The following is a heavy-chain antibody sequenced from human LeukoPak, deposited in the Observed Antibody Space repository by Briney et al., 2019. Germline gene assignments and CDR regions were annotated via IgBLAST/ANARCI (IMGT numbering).Heavy chain of an antibody. V-gene: IGHV3-21*01. CDR2: IRSSSSNI. CDR3: ARVGGSYSQADYYYGMDV. J-gene: IGHJ6*02. D-gene: IGHD1-26*01. Sequence: GGSLRLSCAASGFTFRSYSMNWVRQAPGKGLEWVSSIRSSSSNIYYADSVKGRFTISRDNAKNSLYLQMNSLRAEDTAVYYCARVGGSYSQADYYYGMDVWGQGTLVTVSS. CDR1: GFTFRSYS.